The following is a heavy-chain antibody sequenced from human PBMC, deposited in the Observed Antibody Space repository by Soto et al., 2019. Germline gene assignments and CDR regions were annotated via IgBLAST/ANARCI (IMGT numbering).Heavy chain of an antibody. J-gene: IGHJ4*02. V-gene: IGHV3-23*01. CDR2: ISGSGIST. CDR1: GLTFSSYA. CDR3: AKNSESSAYSSFDY. Sequence: EVQLLESGGGLVQPGGSLRLSCAASGLTFSSYAMSWVRQAPGKGLEWVSGISGSGISTYYADSVKGRFTISRDNSKNTLYLQMNSLRAEDTAVYYCAKNSESSAYSSFDYWGQGTLATVSS. D-gene: IGHD3-22*01.